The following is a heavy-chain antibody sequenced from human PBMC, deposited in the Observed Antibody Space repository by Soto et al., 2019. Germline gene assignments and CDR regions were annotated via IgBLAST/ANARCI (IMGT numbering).Heavy chain of an antibody. D-gene: IGHD4-4*01. CDR1: GGTFSSYA. V-gene: IGHV1-69*13. Sequence: ASVKVSCKASGGTFSSYAISWVRQAPGQGLEWMGGIIPIFGTANYAQKFQGRVTITADESTSTAYMELSSLRSEDTAVYYCARGPDEPDYTNPYYGMDVWGQGTTVTVSS. CDR3: ARGPDEPDYTNPYYGMDV. J-gene: IGHJ6*02. CDR2: IIPIFGTA.